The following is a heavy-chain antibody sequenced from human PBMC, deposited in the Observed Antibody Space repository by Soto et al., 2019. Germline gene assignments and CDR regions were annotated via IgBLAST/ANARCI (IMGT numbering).Heavy chain of an antibody. CDR2: ISYDGSNK. CDR3: AKNGYCSGGTCSYFDY. Sequence: GGSLRLSCAASGFTFSSYGMHWVRQAPGKGLEWVAVISYDGSNKYSADSVKGRFTISRDNSKNTLYLQMNSLRAEDTAVYYCAKNGYCSGGTCSYFDYWGQGTLVTVS. J-gene: IGHJ4*02. V-gene: IGHV3-30*18. CDR1: GFTFSSYG. D-gene: IGHD2-15*01.